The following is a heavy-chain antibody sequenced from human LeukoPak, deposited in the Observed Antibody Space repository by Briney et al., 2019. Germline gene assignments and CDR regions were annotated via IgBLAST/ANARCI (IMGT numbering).Heavy chain of an antibody. D-gene: IGHD1-1*01. CDR2: INTKTDGGTT. CDR3: TTDLTKDYGDY. J-gene: IGHJ4*02. Sequence: RGPLRLSCAASRFTFTNAWMSWVRQAPGKGLEWVGRINTKTDGGTTDYAAPVKGRFTISRDDSKNTLYLQMNSLKTEDTAVYYCTTDLTKDYGDYWGQGNLVTVSS. CDR1: RFTFTNAW. V-gene: IGHV3-15*01.